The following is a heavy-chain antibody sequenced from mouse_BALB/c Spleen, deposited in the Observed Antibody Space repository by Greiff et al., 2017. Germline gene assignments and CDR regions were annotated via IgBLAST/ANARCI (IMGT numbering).Heavy chain of an antibody. CDR2: IAPSDSET. Sequence: VQLQQPGAELVKPGAPVKLSCKASGYTFTSYWLNWVKQRPGRGLEWIGRIAPSDSETHYNQKFKDKATLTVDKSSSTAYIQLSSLTSEDSAVYYCARGGVNHAMDYWGQGTSVTVSS. CDR3: ARGGVNHAMDY. CDR1: GYTFTSYW. J-gene: IGHJ4*01. D-gene: IGHD2-1*01. V-gene: IGHV1-69*02.